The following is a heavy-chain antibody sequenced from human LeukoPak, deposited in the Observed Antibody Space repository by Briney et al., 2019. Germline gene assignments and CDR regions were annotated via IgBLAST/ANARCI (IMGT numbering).Heavy chain of an antibody. V-gene: IGHV4-59*01. Sequence: SETLSLTCTVSGGSINSYYWSWVRRPPGKRLEWFGYNYYSGSTNYNPSLKSRVTISVDSSKNQISLKLRSVTAADTAVYYCARRALSWPHSLDYWGQGTLVTVSS. CDR2: NYYSGST. CDR3: ARRALSWPHSLDY. J-gene: IGHJ4*02. CDR1: GGSINSYY. D-gene: IGHD6-13*01.